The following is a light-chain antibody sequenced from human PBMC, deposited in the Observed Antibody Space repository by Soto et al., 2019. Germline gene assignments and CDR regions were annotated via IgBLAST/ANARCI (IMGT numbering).Light chain of an antibody. Sequence: DIVMTQSPDSLAVSLGERATINCKSSQSVLSSSNNKNYLAWYQQKPGQPPKLLIYWASTRESGVPDRFSGSGSGTDFTLTVSSLQAEDVAVYYCQQYSISPYTFGQGTKLEIK. V-gene: IGKV4-1*01. CDR2: WAS. J-gene: IGKJ2*01. CDR3: QQYSISPYT. CDR1: QSVLSSSNNKNY.